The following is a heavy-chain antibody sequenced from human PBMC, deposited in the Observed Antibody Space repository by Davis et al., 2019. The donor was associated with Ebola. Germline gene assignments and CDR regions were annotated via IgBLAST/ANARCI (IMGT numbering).Heavy chain of an antibody. V-gene: IGHV3-23*01. J-gene: IGHJ4*02. CDR3: ARGGGYSNGWDDY. D-gene: IGHD6-19*01. CDR1: GFTFSSYA. CDR2: ISGSGGST. Sequence: GGSLRLSCAASGFTFSSYAMSWVRQAPGKGLEWVSAISGSGGSTYYADSVKGRFTISRDNSKNTLYLQMNSLRAEDTAVYYCARGGGYSNGWDDYWGQGTLVTVSS.